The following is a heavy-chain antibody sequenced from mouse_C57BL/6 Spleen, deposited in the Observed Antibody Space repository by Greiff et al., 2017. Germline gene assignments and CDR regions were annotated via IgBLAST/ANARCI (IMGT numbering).Heavy chain of an antibody. CDR1: GYTFTSYW. CDR2: IDPSDSYT. V-gene: IGHV1-50*01. D-gene: IGHD4-1*01. J-gene: IGHJ2*01. Sequence: VQLQQPGAELVKPGASVKLSCKASGYTFTSYWMQWVKQRPGQGLEWIGEIDPSDSYTNYNQKFKGKATLTVDTSSSTAYMQLSSLTSEDSAVYYCARSELGDDWGQGTTLTVSS. CDR3: ARSELGDD.